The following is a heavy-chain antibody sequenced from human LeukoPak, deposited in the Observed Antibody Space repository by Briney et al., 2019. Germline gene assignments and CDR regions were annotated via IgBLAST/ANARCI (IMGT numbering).Heavy chain of an antibody. D-gene: IGHD6-6*01. CDR3: AKALAYSSSSGLDY. V-gene: IGHV3-23*01. CDR2: IGGGGGSP. CDR1: GFTFSSYA. J-gene: IGHJ4*02. Sequence: GGSLRLSCAASGFTFSSYAMNWVRQAPGKGLEWVSAIGGGGGSPYYADSAKGRFTISRDNAKNSLYLQMNSLRAEDTALYYCAKALAYSSSSGLDYWGQGTLVTVSS.